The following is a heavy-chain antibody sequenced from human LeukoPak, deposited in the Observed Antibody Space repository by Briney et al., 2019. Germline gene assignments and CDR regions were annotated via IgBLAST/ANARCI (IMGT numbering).Heavy chain of an antibody. D-gene: IGHD2-2*01. J-gene: IGHJ5*02. CDR1: GFTFSSYS. CDR2: ISSSSSYI. CDR3: ARGLRDCSSTSCSQAFDP. Sequence: KPGGSLRLSCAASGFTFSSYSMNWVRQAPGKGLDWVSSISSSSSYIYYADSVKGRFTISRDNAKNSLYLQMNSLRAEDTAVYYCARGLRDCSSTSCSQAFDPWGQGTLVTVSS. V-gene: IGHV3-21*01.